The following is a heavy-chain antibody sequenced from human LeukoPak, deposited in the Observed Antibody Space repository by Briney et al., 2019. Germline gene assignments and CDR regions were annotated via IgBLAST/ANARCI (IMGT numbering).Heavy chain of an antibody. V-gene: IGHV3-23*01. Sequence: PGGSLRLSCAASGFTFSSYAMSWVRQAPGKGLEWVSAISGSGGSTYYADSVKGRFTISRDNSKNTLYLQMNSLRAEDTAVYYCAMSDYYDSSGFNYFDYWGQGTLVTVSS. CDR2: ISGSGGST. J-gene: IGHJ4*02. CDR1: GFTFSSYA. D-gene: IGHD3-22*01. CDR3: AMSDYYDSSGFNYFDY.